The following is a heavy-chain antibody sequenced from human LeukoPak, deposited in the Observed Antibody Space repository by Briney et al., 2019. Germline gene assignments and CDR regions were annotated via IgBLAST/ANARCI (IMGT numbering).Heavy chain of an antibody. CDR3: ARHSTASGYLNYFDY. D-gene: IGHD1-1*01. CDR1: GGSISSYY. CDR2: IYYSGST. J-gene: IGHJ4*02. Sequence: SETLSLTCTVSGGSISSYYWSWIRQPPGKGLEWVGYIYYSGSTNYNPSLKSRVTISVDTSKKQFSLKLSSVTAADTAVYYCARHSTASGYLNYFDYWGQGTLVTVSS. V-gene: IGHV4-59*08.